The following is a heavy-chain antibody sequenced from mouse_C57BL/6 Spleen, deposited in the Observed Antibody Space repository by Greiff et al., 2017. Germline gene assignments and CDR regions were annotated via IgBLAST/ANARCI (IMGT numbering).Heavy chain of an antibody. V-gene: IGHV1-19*01. Sequence: VQLQQSGPVLVKPGASVKMSCKASGYTFTDYYMNWVKQSHGKSLEWIGVINPYNDGTSYNQKFKGKATLTVDKSSSTAYMELNSLTSEDSAVYYCARDYYGSSYEDYWGQGTTLTVSS. CDR2: INPYNDGT. CDR1: GYTFTDYY. J-gene: IGHJ2*01. D-gene: IGHD1-1*01. CDR3: ARDYYGSSYEDY.